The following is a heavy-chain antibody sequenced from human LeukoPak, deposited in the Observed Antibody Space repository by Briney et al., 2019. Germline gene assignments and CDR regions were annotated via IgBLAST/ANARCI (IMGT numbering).Heavy chain of an antibody. V-gene: IGHV1-8*03. J-gene: IGHJ4*02. CDR1: GYTFTSYD. Sequence: AASVKVSCKASGYTFTSYDINWVRQATGQGLEWMGWMNPNSGNTGYAQKFQGRVTITRNTSISTAYMELSSLRSEDTAVYYCARESPYSSSSTDYWGQGTLVTVSS. D-gene: IGHD6-6*01. CDR2: MNPNSGNT. CDR3: ARESPYSSSSTDY.